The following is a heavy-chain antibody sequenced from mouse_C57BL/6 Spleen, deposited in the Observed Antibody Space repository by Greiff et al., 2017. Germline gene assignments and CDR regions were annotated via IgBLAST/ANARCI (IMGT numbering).Heavy chain of an antibody. CDR2: ISSGSSTI. J-gene: IGHJ2*01. Sequence: EVNVVESGGGLVKPGGSLKLSCAASGFTFSDYGMHWVRQAPEKGLEWVAYISSGSSTIYYADTVKGRFTISRDNAKNTLFLQMTSLRSEDTAMYYCARGTTVVAEYYFDYWGQGTTLTVSS. D-gene: IGHD1-1*01. CDR3: ARGTTVVAEYYFDY. V-gene: IGHV5-17*01. CDR1: GFTFSDYG.